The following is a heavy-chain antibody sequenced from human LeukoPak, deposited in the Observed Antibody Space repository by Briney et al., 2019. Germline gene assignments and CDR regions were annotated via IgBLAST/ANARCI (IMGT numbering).Heavy chain of an antibody. D-gene: IGHD6-13*01. CDR1: GFTFSSYE. Sequence: GGSLRLSCAASGFTFSSYEMNWVRQAPGKGLEWVSYISSSGRTIYYADSVKGRFTISRDNAKNSLYLQMNSLRAEDTAVYYCARGQAAGLNWGQGTLVTVSS. CDR2: ISSSGRTI. J-gene: IGHJ4*02. CDR3: ARGQAAGLN. V-gene: IGHV3-48*03.